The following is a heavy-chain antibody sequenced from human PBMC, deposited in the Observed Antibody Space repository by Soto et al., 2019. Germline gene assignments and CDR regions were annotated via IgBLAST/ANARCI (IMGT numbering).Heavy chain of an antibody. J-gene: IGHJ4*02. CDR3: AKGAIGRLDY. V-gene: IGHV3-23*01. Sequence: DVQLLDSGGGLVQPGRSLRLSCAASGFTFSNYAMSWVRQAPGKGLEWVSTIRASGVTTFYADSARGRFTISRDNSKNTLSLQMNSLTADDTAIYYCAKGAIGRLDYRGQGTLVTVSS. CDR2: IRASGVTT. D-gene: IGHD1-26*01. CDR1: GFTFSNYA.